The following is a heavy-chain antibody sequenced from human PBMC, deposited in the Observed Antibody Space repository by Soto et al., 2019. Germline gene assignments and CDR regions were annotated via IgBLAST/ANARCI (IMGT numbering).Heavy chain of an antibody. CDR3: ARFLPYESPHGYILDD. D-gene: IGHD3-22*01. V-gene: IGHV5-51*01. Sequence: PGESRKISCKGSGYAFPNYWIGWLRQMPGKGLEWMGMVYPADSETRYSPSLEGQVTFSADRSTHTAYVQWSRLKASDTAMFYCARFLPYESPHGYILDDWGQGTLVTVSS. CDR1: GYAFPNYW. CDR2: VYPADSET. J-gene: IGHJ4*02.